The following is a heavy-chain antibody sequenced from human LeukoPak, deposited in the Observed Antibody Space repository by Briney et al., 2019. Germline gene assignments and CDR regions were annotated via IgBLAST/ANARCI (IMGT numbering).Heavy chain of an antibody. V-gene: IGHV1-18*01. CDR2: ISAYNGNT. J-gene: IGHJ4*02. Sequence: GASVKVSCTASGYTFTSYGISWVRQAPGQGLEWMGWISAYNGNTDYEQKLQGRVTMTTDTSTSTAYMELRSLRSDDTAVYYCARDEWELLPGGTNYWGQGTLVTVSS. CDR1: GYTFTSYG. CDR3: ARDEWELLPGGTNY. D-gene: IGHD1-26*01.